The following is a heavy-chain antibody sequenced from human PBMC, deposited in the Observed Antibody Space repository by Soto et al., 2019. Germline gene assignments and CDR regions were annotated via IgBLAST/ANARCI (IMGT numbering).Heavy chain of an antibody. V-gene: IGHV4-31*03. CDR2: IHYSGST. D-gene: IGHD3-22*01. Sequence: QVQLQESGPGLVKPSQTLSLTCTVSGGSISSGGYYWSWIRQHPGKGLEWIGYIHYSGSTYYNPSHKSRVTISLDTSKNQFSLKLSSVTAADTAVYYCAGGHGSSGYYPAPSYYYAVDVWGQGTTVTVSS. CDR3: AGGHGSSGYYPAPSYYYAVDV. J-gene: IGHJ6*02. CDR1: GGSISSGGYY.